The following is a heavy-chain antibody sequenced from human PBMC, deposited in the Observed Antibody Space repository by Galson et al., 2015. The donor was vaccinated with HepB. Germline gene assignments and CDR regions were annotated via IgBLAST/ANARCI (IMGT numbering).Heavy chain of an antibody. CDR2: ISWNSGSI. Sequence: SLRLSCAASGFTFDDYAMHWVRHAPGKGLEWVSGISWNSGSIDYADSVKGRFTISRDNAKNSLYLQMNSLRPEDTAFYYCAKEYHIGAGNSGLLDYWGQGTLVTVSS. CDR1: GFTFDDYA. V-gene: IGHV3-9*01. CDR3: AKEYHIGAGNSGLLDY. J-gene: IGHJ4*02. D-gene: IGHD6-13*01.